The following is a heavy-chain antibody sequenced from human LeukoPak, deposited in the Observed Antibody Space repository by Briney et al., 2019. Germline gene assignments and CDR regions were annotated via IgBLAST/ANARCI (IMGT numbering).Heavy chain of an antibody. J-gene: IGHJ4*02. Sequence: GGSLRLSCAASGFTFGSYSMNWVRQAPGKGLEWVSSISSSSSYIYYADSVKGRFTISRDNAKNSLYLQMNSLRAEDTAVYYCASYPYSGSYFFDYWGQGTLVTVSS. D-gene: IGHD1-26*01. CDR2: ISSSSSYI. CDR1: GFTFGSYS. V-gene: IGHV3-21*01. CDR3: ASYPYSGSYFFDY.